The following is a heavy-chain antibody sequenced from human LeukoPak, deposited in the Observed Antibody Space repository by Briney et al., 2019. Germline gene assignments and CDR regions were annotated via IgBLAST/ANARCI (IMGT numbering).Heavy chain of an antibody. J-gene: IGHJ5*02. CDR3: ATMTSYYYGSGSLNWFDP. CDR2: ISSSSSYI. V-gene: IGHV3-21*01. Sequence: PGGSLRLSCAASGFTFSSYAMSWVRQAPGKGLEWVSSISSSSSYIYYADSVKGRFTISRDNAKNSLYLQMNSLRAEDTAVYYCATMTSYYYGSGSLNWFDPWGQGTLVTVSS. D-gene: IGHD3-10*01. CDR1: GFTFSSYA.